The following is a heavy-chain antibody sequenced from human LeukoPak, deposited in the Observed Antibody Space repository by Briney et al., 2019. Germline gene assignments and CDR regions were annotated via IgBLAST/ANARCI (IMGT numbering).Heavy chain of an antibody. CDR1: GFTFSSYS. V-gene: IGHV3-21*01. J-gene: IGHJ4*02. D-gene: IGHD6-19*01. CDR3: ARVDTPYGIAVGVY. Sequence: GGSLRLSCAASGFTFSSYSINWVRQAPGKVLEWVSSISSSSSYIYYADSVKGRFTISRDNAKNSLYLQMNSLRAEDTAVYYCARVDTPYGIAVGVYWGQGTLVTVSS. CDR2: ISSSSSYI.